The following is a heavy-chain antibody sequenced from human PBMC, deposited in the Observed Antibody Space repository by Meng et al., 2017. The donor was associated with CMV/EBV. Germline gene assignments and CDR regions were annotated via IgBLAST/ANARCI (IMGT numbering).Heavy chain of an antibody. CDR1: EFSFSTSG. Sequence: SEFSFSTSGMHWVRQAPGKGLGWVSLIMYDGSNKYYADSVKGQFTISRDNSKNTLYLQMNSLRAEDTAVYFCAKGVAPTGNPNWFDPWGQGALVTVSS. J-gene: IGHJ5*02. CDR3: AKGVAPTGNPNWFDP. V-gene: IGHV3-30*02. CDR2: IMYDGSNK. D-gene: IGHD1-1*01.